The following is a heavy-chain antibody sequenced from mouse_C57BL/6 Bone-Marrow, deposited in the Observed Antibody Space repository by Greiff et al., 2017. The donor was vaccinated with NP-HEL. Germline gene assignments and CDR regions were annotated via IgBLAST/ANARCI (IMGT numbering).Heavy chain of an antibody. CDR2: INSDGGSS. D-gene: IGHD1-1*01. Sequence: EVQLVESGGGLVQPGESLKLSCESNEYEFPSHDMSWVRKTPEKRLELVAAINSDGGSSYYPDTMERRFIISRDNTKKTLYLQMSSLRSEDTALYYCENYYYGSSYGLTRAMDYWGQGTSVTVSS. V-gene: IGHV5-2*01. CDR1: EYEFPSHD. J-gene: IGHJ4*01. CDR3: ENYYYGSSYGLTRAMDY.